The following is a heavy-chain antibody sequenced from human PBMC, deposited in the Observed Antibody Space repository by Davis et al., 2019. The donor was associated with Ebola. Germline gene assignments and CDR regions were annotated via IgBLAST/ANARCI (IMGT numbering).Heavy chain of an antibody. CDR3: ARHINYGDYGTGWFDP. J-gene: IGHJ5*02. CDR1: GYTFTSHD. CDR2: MNPNSGNT. Sequence: AASVTVSCKASGYTFTSHDINWVRQATGQGLEWMGWMNPNSGNTGYAQKFQGRVTMTRNTSISTAYMELSSLRSEDTAVYYCARHINYGDYGTGWFDPWGQGTLVTVSS. D-gene: IGHD4-17*01. V-gene: IGHV1-8*01.